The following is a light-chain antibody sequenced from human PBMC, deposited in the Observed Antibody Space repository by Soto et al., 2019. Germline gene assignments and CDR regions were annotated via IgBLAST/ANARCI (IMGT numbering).Light chain of an antibody. CDR2: RAS. CDR3: QQYGSSGT. Sequence: EIVLTQSPGTLSLSPGERATLSCRASQSVSSSYLAWYQQKPGQAPRLLIYRASIRATGIPDRFTGSGSGTEFTLTISRMEPEDFAVYYCQQYGSSGTFGKGTKVDI. V-gene: IGKV3-20*01. J-gene: IGKJ1*01. CDR1: QSVSSSY.